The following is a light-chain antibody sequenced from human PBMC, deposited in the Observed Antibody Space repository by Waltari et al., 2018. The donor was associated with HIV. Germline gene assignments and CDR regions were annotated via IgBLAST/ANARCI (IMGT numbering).Light chain of an antibody. CDR3: QQLQTYPIT. CDR2: STS. J-gene: IGKJ5*01. Sequence: IQLTQSPSVLSASVGDRVSICGRASKVINRSLAWYQHTPGTAPTLLIYSTSTLPTGVPSRFSGSGTGTYFALTITGLQSEDFSTYDCQQLQTYPITFGQGTR. V-gene: IGKV1-9*01. CDR1: KVINRS.